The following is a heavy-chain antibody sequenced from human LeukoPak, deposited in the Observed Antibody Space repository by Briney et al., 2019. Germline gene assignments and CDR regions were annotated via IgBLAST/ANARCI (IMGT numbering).Heavy chain of an antibody. V-gene: IGHV3-30*04. D-gene: IGHD2-21*02. CDR3: ARERQDTVIHSGAFDI. CDR1: GFTFSNYF. Sequence: GRSLRLSCAASGFTFSNYFMHWVRQAPGKGLEWVADIASDGSHTFYVESVKGRFTISRDNSKNTLYLQMSSLRAEDTAVYFCARERQDTVIHSGAFDIWGQGTMVTVSS. J-gene: IGHJ3*02. CDR2: IASDGSHT.